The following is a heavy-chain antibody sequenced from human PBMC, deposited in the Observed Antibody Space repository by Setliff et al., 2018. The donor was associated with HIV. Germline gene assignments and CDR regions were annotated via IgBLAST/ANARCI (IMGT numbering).Heavy chain of an antibody. CDR2: IYYSGST. D-gene: IGHD6-19*01. CDR1: GGSISPTNYY. V-gene: IGHV4-39*01. CDR3: ATLQSSGWPHGIEY. Sequence: KPSETLSLTCTVSGGSISPTNYYWGWIRQPPGKGLEWIGSIYYSGSTYYKSSLKNRVTISVDTSKNHFSLKVNFVTAADTAVYYCATLQSSGWPHGIEYWGQGTLGTVSS. J-gene: IGHJ4*02.